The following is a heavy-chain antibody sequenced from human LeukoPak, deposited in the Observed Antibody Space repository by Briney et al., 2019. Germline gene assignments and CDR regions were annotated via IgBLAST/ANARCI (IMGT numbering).Heavy chain of an antibody. J-gene: IGHJ4*02. CDR3: ARDGYNPIDY. CDR2: VYYSGST. D-gene: IGHD5-24*01. V-gene: IGHV4-39*07. Sequence: SETLSLTCTVSGVSISSSSYYWGWLRQPPGKGLEWIGNVYYSGSTYSNPSLKSRVTISVDTSKNQFSLKLSSVTAADTAVYYCARDGYNPIDYWGQGTLVTVSS. CDR1: GVSISSSSYY.